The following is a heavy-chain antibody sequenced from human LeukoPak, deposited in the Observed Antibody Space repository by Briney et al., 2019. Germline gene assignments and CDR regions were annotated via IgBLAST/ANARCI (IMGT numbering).Heavy chain of an antibody. D-gene: IGHD3-10*01. CDR3: ARELFGSGSCPDY. CDR2: VWHDGSNR. CDR1: GFTFSSYA. Sequence: GGSLRLSCTAPGFTFSSYAIHWIRQAPGKGLEWVALVWHDGSNRYYSEAVKGRFTISRDNSKNTVYLQINSPRAEDTAVYYCARELFGSGSCPDYWGQGTRVTVSS. V-gene: IGHV3-33*01. J-gene: IGHJ4*02.